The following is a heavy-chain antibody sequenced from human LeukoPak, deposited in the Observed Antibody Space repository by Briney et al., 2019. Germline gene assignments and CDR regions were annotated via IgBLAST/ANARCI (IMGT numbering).Heavy chain of an antibody. Sequence: SGPTLVKPTQTLTLTCTFSGFSLSTSGVGVGWIRQPPGKALEWLALIYWNDDKRYSPSLKSRLTITKDTSKNQVVLTMTNMDPVDTATYYCAHRTTDYYGSGSYKMDYFDYWGQGTLVTVSS. D-gene: IGHD3-10*01. J-gene: IGHJ4*02. V-gene: IGHV2-5*01. CDR1: GFSLSTSGVG. CDR3: AHRTTDYYGSGSYKMDYFDY. CDR2: IYWNDDK.